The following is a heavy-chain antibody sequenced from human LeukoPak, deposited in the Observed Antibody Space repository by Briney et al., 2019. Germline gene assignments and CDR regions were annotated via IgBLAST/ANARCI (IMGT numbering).Heavy chain of an antibody. CDR2: INPNSGGT. D-gene: IGHD2-2*02. V-gene: IGHV1-2*02. CDR1: GYTFTGYY. J-gene: IGHJ4*02. CDR3: AREPAAIDYSDY. Sequence: ASVKVSCKASGYTFTGYYIHWVRQAPGQGLEWMGWINPNSGGTNYAQKFQGRVTMTRDTSISTAYMELSSLRSEDTAVYYCAREPAAIDYSDYWGQGTLVTVSS.